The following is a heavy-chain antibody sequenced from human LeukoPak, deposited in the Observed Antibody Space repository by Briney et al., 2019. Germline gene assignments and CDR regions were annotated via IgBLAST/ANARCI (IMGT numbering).Heavy chain of an antibody. V-gene: IGHV4-59*01. CDR3: ARAQWMVAPFDY. CDR2: ISNSGST. CDR1: SGSISSYY. D-gene: IGHD6-19*01. Sequence: PSGTLSLTCTVSSGSISSYYWSWIRQPPVKGLEWIGYISNSGSTTYNPSLKSRVTFSLDTSKNQFSLKLSSVTAADTAVYYCARAQWMVAPFDYWGQGTLVTVSS. J-gene: IGHJ4*02.